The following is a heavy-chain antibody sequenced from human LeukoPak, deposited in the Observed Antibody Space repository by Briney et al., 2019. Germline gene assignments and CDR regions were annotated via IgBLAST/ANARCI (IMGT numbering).Heavy chain of an antibody. CDR3: ARYDSRTASFDL. CDR1: GGSISVTY. V-gene: IGHV4-59*01. D-gene: IGHD3-9*01. Sequence: PSETLSLTCTGSGGSISVTYWSWVRQPPGKGLERSKYIPYSGATYYRPALKSRVTIFVDPSHNQFSLTLNSVTASDSAINYCARYDSRTASFDLWGQGTLVTVSS. J-gene: IGHJ4*02. CDR2: IPYSGAT.